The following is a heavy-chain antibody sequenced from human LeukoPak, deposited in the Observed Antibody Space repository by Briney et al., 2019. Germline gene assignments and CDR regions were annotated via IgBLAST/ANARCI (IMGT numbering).Heavy chain of an antibody. CDR1: GFTFSDYY. V-gene: IGHV4-30-2*01. D-gene: IGHD6-13*01. CDR3: ARAIAAADY. CDR2: IYHSGST. J-gene: IGHJ4*02. Sequence: LSCAASGFTFSDYYMSWIRQPPGKGLEWIGYIYHSGSTYYNPSLKSRVTISVDRSKNQFSLKLSSVTAADTAVYYCARAIAAADYWGQGTLVTVSS.